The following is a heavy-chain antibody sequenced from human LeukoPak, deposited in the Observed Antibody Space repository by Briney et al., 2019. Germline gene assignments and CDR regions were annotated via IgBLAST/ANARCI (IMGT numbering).Heavy chain of an antibody. Sequence: GGSLRLSCAASGFTFSSYWMHWVRQAPGKGLEWVANIREDGSDKYYVDSVKGRFTIARDNAKNSLLLQMNSLSAEDTAVYYCARDRICPDCHAWGGGDSWGQGALVTVSS. V-gene: IGHV3-7*01. D-gene: IGHD3-16*01. CDR1: GFTFSSYW. J-gene: IGHJ4*02. CDR3: ARDRICPDCHAWGGGDS. CDR2: IREDGSDK.